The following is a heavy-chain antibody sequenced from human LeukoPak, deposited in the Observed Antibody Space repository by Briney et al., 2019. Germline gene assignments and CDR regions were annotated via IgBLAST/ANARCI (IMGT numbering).Heavy chain of an antibody. D-gene: IGHD5-18*01. Sequence: PSETLSLTCTVSGGSIRSYYWSWIRQPPGKGLEWIAYIYYSGSTNYKSSLKSRVTISVDTSKNQFSLKLSSVTAADTAVYYCARTTEGGYSYGYFYYYYMDVWGKGTTVTISS. CDR2: IYYSGST. CDR3: ARTTEGGYSYGYFYYYYMDV. CDR1: GGSIRSYY. J-gene: IGHJ6*03. V-gene: IGHV4-59*01.